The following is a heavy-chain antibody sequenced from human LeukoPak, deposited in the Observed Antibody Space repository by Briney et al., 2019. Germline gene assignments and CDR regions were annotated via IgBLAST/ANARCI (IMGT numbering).Heavy chain of an antibody. CDR3: AKLPGPIAVAGAFDY. CDR2: IKTDGSEK. CDR1: GFTFSSYW. J-gene: IGHJ4*02. Sequence: PGGSLRLSCEASGFTFSSYWMSWVRQAPGKGLERVANIKTDGSEKYYVDSVKGRFTISRDNAKNSLYLQMNSLRAEDTAVYYCAKLPGPIAVAGAFDYWGQGTLVTVSS. V-gene: IGHV3-7*03. D-gene: IGHD6-19*01.